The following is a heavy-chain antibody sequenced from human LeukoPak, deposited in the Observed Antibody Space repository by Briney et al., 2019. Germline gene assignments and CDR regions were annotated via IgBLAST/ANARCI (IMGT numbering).Heavy chain of an antibody. CDR1: GYTFTSYD. D-gene: IGHD6-19*01. Sequence: GASVKVSCKASGYTFTSYDINWVRQATGQGLEWMGWMNPNSGNTGHAQKFQGRVTITRNTSISTAYMELSSLRSEDTAVYYCARGTRSGWESLYYYYYYMDVWGKGTTVTVSS. J-gene: IGHJ6*03. CDR3: ARGTRSGWESLYYYYYYMDV. V-gene: IGHV1-8*03. CDR2: MNPNSGNT.